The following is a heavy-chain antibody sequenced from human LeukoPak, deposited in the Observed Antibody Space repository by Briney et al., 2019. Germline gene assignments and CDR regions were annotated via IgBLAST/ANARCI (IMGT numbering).Heavy chain of an antibody. D-gene: IGHD3-16*01. CDR1: GGSFSGYY. CDR2: INHSGST. V-gene: IGHV4-34*01. CDR3: ARAPFTFLVRYYYYYGMDV. J-gene: IGHJ6*02. Sequence: SETLSLTCAVYGGSFSGYYWSWIRQPPGKGLGWIGEINHSGSTNYNPSLKSRVTISVDTSKNQFSLKLSSVTAADTAVYYCARAPFTFLVRYYYYYGMDVWGQGTTVTVSS.